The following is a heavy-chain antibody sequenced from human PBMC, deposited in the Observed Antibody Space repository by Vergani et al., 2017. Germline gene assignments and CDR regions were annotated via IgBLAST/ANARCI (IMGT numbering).Heavy chain of an antibody. CDR1: GGSFSGYY. D-gene: IGHD3-10*01. J-gene: IGHJ6*02. Sequence: QVQLQQWGAGLLKPSETLSLTCAVYGGSFSGYYWSWIRQPPGKGLEWIGEINHSGSTNYNPSLKSRVTISVDTSKNQFSLKLSSVTAADTAVYYCARGKGPWFGELLSSYGMDVWGQGTTVTVS. V-gene: IGHV4-34*01. CDR2: INHSGST. CDR3: ARGKGPWFGELLSSYGMDV.